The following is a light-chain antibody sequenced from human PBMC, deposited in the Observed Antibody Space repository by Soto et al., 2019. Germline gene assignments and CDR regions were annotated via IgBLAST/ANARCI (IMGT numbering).Light chain of an antibody. J-gene: IGKJ5*01. CDR3: QQRRSWPQTIT. CDR1: QSVSSS. Sequence: ILLTQSPATLSSSAGERATLSCGASQSVSSSLAWYQQKPGQSPRLLIYDASNRATGIPARLSGSGSGTDFTLTISSLEPEDFAVYYCQQRRSWPQTITFGQGTRLEIK. CDR2: DAS. V-gene: IGKV3-11*01.